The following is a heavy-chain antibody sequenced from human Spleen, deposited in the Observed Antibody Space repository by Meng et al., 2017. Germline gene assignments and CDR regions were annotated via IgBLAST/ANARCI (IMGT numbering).Heavy chain of an antibody. V-gene: IGHV4-61*01. CDR1: GGSISGSTYY. CDR3: ASGGSPNWFDP. D-gene: IGHD2-15*01. J-gene: IGHJ5*02. Sequence: SETLSLTCTVSGGSISGSTYYWSWIRQPPGKGLEWIGFIYYLGTTNYNPSLRSRATISVDTSKNQFSLKLNSVTAADTAVYYCASGGSPNWFDPWGQGTLVTVSS. CDR2: IYYLGTT.